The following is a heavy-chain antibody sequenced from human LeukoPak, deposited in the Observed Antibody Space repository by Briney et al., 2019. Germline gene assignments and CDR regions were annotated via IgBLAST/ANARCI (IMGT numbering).Heavy chain of an antibody. CDR2: IGATQTYI. CDR3: ARHSGPGSYNWFDP. V-gene: IGHV3-21*04. D-gene: IGHD3-10*01. J-gene: IGHJ5*02. CDR1: GFTFATYT. Sequence: GGSLRLSCTGAGFTFATYTFNWVRQAPGKGLEWVASIGATQTYIYYADSVKGRFTVSRDNAEKSVYLQMNSLRAEDTAVYYCARHSGPGSYNWFDPWGQGTLVTVSS.